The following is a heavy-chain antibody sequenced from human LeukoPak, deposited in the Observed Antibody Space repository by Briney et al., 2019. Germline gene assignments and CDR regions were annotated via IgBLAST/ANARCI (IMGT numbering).Heavy chain of an antibody. CDR3: ARDDPGSYYVCDY. CDR1: GYTLTGYY. Sequence: ASVKVSCKASGYTLTGYYMHWVRQAPGQGLEWMGWISAYNGNTNYAQKLQGRVTMTTDTSTSTAYMELRSLRSDDTAVYYCARDDPGSYYVCDYWGQGTLVTVSS. CDR2: ISAYNGNT. D-gene: IGHD1-26*01. J-gene: IGHJ4*02. V-gene: IGHV1-18*04.